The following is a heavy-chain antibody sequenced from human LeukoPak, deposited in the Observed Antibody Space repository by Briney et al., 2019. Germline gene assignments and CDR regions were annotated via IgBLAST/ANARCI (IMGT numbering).Heavy chain of an antibody. D-gene: IGHD2-15*01. CDR2: IIPILGIA. Sequence: SVKVSCKASGGTFSSYAISWVRQAPGQGLEWMGRIIPILGIANYAQKFQGRVTITADKSTSTAYMELSSLRSEDTAVYYCARDRNVVVVAATNNWFDPWGQGTLVTVSS. CDR1: GGTFSSYA. J-gene: IGHJ5*02. V-gene: IGHV1-69*04. CDR3: ARDRNVVVVAATNNWFDP.